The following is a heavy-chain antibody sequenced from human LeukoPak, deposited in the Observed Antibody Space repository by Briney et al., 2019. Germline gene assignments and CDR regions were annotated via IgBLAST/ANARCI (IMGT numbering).Heavy chain of an antibody. CDR3: ARDRTVVTPLDY. Sequence: GASVKVSCKASGGTFSSYAIGWVRQAPGQGLEWMGRIIPILGIANYAQKFQGRVTITADKSTSTAYMELSSLRSEDTAVYYCARDRTVVTPLDYWGQGTLVTVSS. CDR1: GGTFSSYA. CDR2: IIPILGIA. V-gene: IGHV1-69*04. D-gene: IGHD4-23*01. J-gene: IGHJ4*02.